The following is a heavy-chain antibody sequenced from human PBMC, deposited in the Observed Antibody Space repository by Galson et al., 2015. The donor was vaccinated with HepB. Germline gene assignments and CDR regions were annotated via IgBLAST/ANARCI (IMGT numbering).Heavy chain of an antibody. D-gene: IGHD3-10*01. CDR2: TRNKANSYTT. J-gene: IGHJ4*02. CDR1: GFTFSDHY. V-gene: IGHV3-72*01. CDR3: AREKSEDYYGSGSFDY. Sequence: SLRLSCAASGFTFSDHYMDWVRQAPGKGLEWVGRTRNKANSYTTEYAASVKGRFTISRDDSKNSLYLQMNSLKTEDTAVYYCAREKSEDYYGSGSFDYWGQGTLVTVSS.